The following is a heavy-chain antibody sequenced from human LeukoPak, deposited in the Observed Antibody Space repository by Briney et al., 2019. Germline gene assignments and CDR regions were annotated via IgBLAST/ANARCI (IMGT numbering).Heavy chain of an antibody. Sequence: PGGSLRLSCAASGFTFSNYWMSWVRQAPGKGLEWVANIKRDGSEKYYADSVKGRFTISRDNAKNSLSLHMNSLGAEDTAIYYCARLSDSIACFGFDSWGQGSLSPSPQ. CDR2: IKRDGSEK. CDR3: ARLSDSIACFGFDS. CDR1: GFTFSNYW. J-gene: IGHJ4*02. V-gene: IGHV3-7*01. D-gene: IGHD4-11*01.